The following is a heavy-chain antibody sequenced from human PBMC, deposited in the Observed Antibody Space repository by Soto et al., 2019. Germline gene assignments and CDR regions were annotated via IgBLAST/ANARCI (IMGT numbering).Heavy chain of an antibody. CDR3: ARGYYYYDSSGYYRKFDAFDI. CDR1: GGSFSGYY. J-gene: IGHJ3*02. V-gene: IGHV4-34*01. D-gene: IGHD3-22*01. CDR2: INHSGST. Sequence: QVQLQQWGAGLLKPSETLSLTCAVYGGSFSGYYWSWIRQPPGKGLEWIGEINHSGSTNYNPSLKSRVTISVDTSKNQFSLKLSSVIAADTAVYYCARGYYYYDSSGYYRKFDAFDIWGQGTMVTVSS.